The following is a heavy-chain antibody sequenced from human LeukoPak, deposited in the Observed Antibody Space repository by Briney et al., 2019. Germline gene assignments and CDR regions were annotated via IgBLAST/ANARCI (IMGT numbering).Heavy chain of an antibody. CDR2: IYTSGST. J-gene: IGHJ4*02. CDR3: ARGFVVVPAAMYFDY. V-gene: IGHV4-4*07. Sequence: SETLSLTCTDSGGSISSYYWSWIRQPAGEGLEWIGRIYTSGSTNYNPSLKSRVTMSVDTSKNQFSLKLSSVTAADTAVYYCARGFVVVPAAMYFDYWGQGTLVTVSS. D-gene: IGHD2-2*01. CDR1: GGSISSYY.